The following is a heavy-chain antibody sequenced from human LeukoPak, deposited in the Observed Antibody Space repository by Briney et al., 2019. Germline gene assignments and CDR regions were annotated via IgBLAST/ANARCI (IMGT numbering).Heavy chain of an antibody. D-gene: IGHD2-2*01. J-gene: IGHJ4*02. Sequence: GGSLRLSCAASGFTFSSYEMNWVRQAPGKGLEWVSYISSSGSTIYYADSVKGRFTISRDSAKNSLYLQMNSLRAEDTAVYYCARKYCSSTGCLFDNWGQGTLVTVSS. CDR3: ARKYCSSTGCLFDN. V-gene: IGHV3-48*03. CDR1: GFTFSSYE. CDR2: ISSSGSTI.